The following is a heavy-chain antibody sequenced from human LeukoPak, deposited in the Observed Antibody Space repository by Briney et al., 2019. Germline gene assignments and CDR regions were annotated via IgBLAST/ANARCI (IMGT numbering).Heavy chain of an antibody. V-gene: IGHV4-59*08. CDR1: GGSISSYY. CDR3: ARLGYSSGWYHQN. D-gene: IGHD6-19*01. J-gene: IGHJ4*02. CDR2: IYYSGST. Sequence: PSETLSLTCTVSGGSISSYYWSWIRQPPGKGLEWIGYIYYSGSTNYNPSLKSRVTISVDTSKNQFSLKLSSVTAADTAVYYCARLGYSSGWYHQNWGQGTLVTVSS.